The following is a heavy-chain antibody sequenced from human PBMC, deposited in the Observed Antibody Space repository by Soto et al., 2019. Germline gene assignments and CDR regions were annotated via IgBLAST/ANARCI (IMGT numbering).Heavy chain of an antibody. Sequence: VQLVQSGAEVKKPGSSVKVSCKASGGTFTSYAISWVRQAPGQGLAWMGGLSPLFRTANYAQKFQGRVTITADESTSTAYMELSSLRFEDTAVYYCARGVVTAPPYNYYYGMDVWGQGTTVTVSS. D-gene: IGHD2-2*01. CDR2: LSPLFRTA. CDR1: GGTFTSYA. J-gene: IGHJ6*02. CDR3: ARGVVTAPPYNYYYGMDV. V-gene: IGHV1-69*01.